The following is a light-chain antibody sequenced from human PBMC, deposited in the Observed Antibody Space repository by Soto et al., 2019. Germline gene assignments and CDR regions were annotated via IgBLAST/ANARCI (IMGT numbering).Light chain of an antibody. J-gene: IGKJ2*01. V-gene: IGKV3-20*01. CDR1: QTVDSTY. CDR2: RAS. CDR3: QQYDTSPPLYT. Sequence: EVVLTQSPGTLSLSPGERATLSCRPSQTVDSTYLAWYQQKPGQAPRLLIYRASSRAAGVPDRFSGSGSGTDFTLTISKLDPEDFAVYYCQQYDTSPPLYTFGQGTKLEIK.